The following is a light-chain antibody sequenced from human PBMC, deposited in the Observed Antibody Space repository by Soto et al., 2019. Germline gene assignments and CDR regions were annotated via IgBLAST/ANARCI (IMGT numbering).Light chain of an antibody. V-gene: IGLV2-14*01. J-gene: IGLJ2*01. Sequence: QSVLTQPASVSGSPGQSITISYTGTSSDVGGYNYVSWYQQHPGKAPKLMIYEVSNRPSGVSNRFSGSKSGNTASLTISGLQAEDEADYYCSSYTSSSYVVFGGGTKLTVL. CDR3: SSYTSSSYVV. CDR2: EVS. CDR1: SSDVGGYNY.